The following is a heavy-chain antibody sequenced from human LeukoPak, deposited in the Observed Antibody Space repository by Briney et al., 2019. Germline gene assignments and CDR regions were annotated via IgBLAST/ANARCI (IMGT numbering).Heavy chain of an antibody. Sequence: SETLSLTCTVSGGSISGYFWSWIRQPPGKGLQWIGYIYYSGSTKYNPSLKSRVTISADTSKNQFSLKLSSVTAADTAVYYCARVGVHGDFFFDYWGQGTLVTASS. CDR1: GGSISGYF. V-gene: IGHV4-59*01. J-gene: IGHJ4*02. D-gene: IGHD4-17*01. CDR2: IYYSGST. CDR3: ARVGVHGDFFFDY.